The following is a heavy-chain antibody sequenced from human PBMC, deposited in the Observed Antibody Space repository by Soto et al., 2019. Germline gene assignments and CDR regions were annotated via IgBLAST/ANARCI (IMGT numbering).Heavy chain of an antibody. CDR3: ERDWAAARPFDY. D-gene: IGHD6-13*01. Sequence: QVQLVQSGAEVKKPGASVKVSCKASGYTFTSYGISWVRQAPGQGLEWMGWISAYNGNTNYAQKLQGRVTMTTDTSTTTAHLELRRLRSADTAGYCCERDWAAARPFDYWGQGTLVTVSS. CDR1: GYTFTSYG. V-gene: IGHV1-18*01. J-gene: IGHJ4*02. CDR2: ISAYNGNT.